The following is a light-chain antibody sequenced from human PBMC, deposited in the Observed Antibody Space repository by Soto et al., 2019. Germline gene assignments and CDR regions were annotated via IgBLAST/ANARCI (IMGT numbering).Light chain of an antibody. J-gene: IGKJ5*01. CDR1: QSVTTR. CDR2: GAS. CDR3: QQYGGSPIT. V-gene: IGKV3-20*01. Sequence: IVLTQSPGTLVLSPGERVTLSFRASQSVTTRLAWYQHKHSQAPRILMSGASSRDSGVPVRFSGSGSGTDFTLTISRLEPEDFELYYCQQYGGSPITFGLGTRLEIK.